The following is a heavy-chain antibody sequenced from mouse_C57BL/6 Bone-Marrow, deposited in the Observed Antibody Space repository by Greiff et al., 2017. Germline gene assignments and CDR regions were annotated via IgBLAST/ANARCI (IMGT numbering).Heavy chain of an antibody. CDR2: INSDGGST. J-gene: IGHJ1*03. V-gene: IGHV5-2*01. Sequence: ELQLVESGGGLVQPGESLKLSCESNEYEFPSHDMSWVRKTPEKRLELVAAINSDGGSTYYPDTMERRFIISRDNTKKTLYLQMSSLRSEDTALYYCARQVYYYGSSPYWYFDVWGTGTTVTVSS. D-gene: IGHD1-1*01. CDR3: ARQVYYYGSSPYWYFDV. CDR1: EYEFPSHD.